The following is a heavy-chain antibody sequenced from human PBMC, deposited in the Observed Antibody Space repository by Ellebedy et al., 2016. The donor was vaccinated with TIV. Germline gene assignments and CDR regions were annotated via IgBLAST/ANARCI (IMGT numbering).Heavy chain of an antibody. V-gene: IGHV3-7*01. CDR1: GFTLSNYW. CDR2: INEDGTKK. Sequence: GESLKISCTASGFTLSNYWMTWVRQAPGRGLEWVANINEDGTKKHFVDSVRGRFTISRDDAGNSLFLQMNSLRAEDTAVYYCARGADTTMVWGALDIWGQGTVVTVSS. D-gene: IGHD5-18*01. J-gene: IGHJ3*02. CDR3: ARGADTTMVWGALDI.